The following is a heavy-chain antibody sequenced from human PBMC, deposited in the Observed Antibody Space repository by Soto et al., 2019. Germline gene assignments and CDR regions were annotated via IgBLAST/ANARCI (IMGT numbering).Heavy chain of an antibody. J-gene: IGHJ4*02. Sequence: EEKLLESGGGLVKPGGSLRLSCGASGFSLKTCSMNWLRHVPGKGLEWVSSISSSGNHIDYADSVKGRFNISRDNAKNSLFLHMSNLRADDTAVYYCARDTPRVAGSFDYWGQGTLVTVSS. CDR2: ISSSGNHI. CDR1: GFSLKTCS. V-gene: IGHV3-21*01. CDR3: ARDTPRVAGSFDY. D-gene: IGHD6-19*01.